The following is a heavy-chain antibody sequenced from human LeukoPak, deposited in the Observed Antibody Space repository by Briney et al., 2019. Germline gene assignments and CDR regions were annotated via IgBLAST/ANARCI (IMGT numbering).Heavy chain of an antibody. V-gene: IGHV3-53*01. CDR1: GFTVSSNY. CDR3: ARDVNSYYDFWSGYYEYYYGMDV. Sequence: GGSLRLSCAASGFTVSSNYMSWVRQAPGKGLEWVSVIYSGGSTYYADSVKGRFTISRDNSKHTLYLQMNSLRAEDTAVYYCARDVNSYYDFWSGYYEYYYGMDVWGQGTTVTVSS. J-gene: IGHJ6*02. CDR2: IYSGGST. D-gene: IGHD3-3*01.